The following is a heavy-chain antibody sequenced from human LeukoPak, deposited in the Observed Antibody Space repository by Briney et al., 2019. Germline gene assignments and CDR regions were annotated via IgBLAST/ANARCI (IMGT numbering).Heavy chain of an antibody. V-gene: IGHV3-53*01. CDR3: ARKGKLAYYGMDV. D-gene: IGHD4-23*01. J-gene: IGHJ6*02. Sequence: GGSLRLSCAASGFTFSGNYMSWVRQAPGKGLEWVSVIYSGGSTYYADSVKGRFTISRDNSKNTLYLQMNSLRAEDTAVYYCARKGKLAYYGMDVWGHGTTVTVSS. CDR1: GFTFSGNY. CDR2: IYSGGST.